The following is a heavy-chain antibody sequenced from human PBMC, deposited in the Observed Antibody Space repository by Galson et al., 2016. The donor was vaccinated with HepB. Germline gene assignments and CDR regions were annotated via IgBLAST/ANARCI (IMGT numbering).Heavy chain of an antibody. V-gene: IGHV4-59*01. Sequence: SETLSLTCTVSGGPISSYHWNWIRQSPGKGLEWIGYIYNSGSANYNPSLKSRVTISVDTSRNQFSLKLTSVTAADTAVYYCAGDGHSSMRVKYWSQGTLVTVST. CDR2: IYNSGSA. CDR3: AGDGHSSMRVKY. D-gene: IGHD6-13*01. J-gene: IGHJ4*02. CDR1: GGPISSYH.